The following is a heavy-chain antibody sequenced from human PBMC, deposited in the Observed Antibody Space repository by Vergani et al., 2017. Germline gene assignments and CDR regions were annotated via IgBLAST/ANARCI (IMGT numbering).Heavy chain of an antibody. CDR3: ARRSGDIIPSNRFDY. Sequence: QVQLQQWGAGLLKPSETLSLTCAVYLGSFSGSYWCWIRHPPGKGLEWIGEINHSGSTNYNPSLKSRVTRSVDTSKNQFSLKLSSVTAADTAVYYCARRSGDIIPSNRFDYWGQGTLVTVSS. D-gene: IGHD3-10*01. J-gene: IGHJ4*02. V-gene: IGHV4-34*01. CDR2: INHSGST. CDR1: LGSFSGSY.